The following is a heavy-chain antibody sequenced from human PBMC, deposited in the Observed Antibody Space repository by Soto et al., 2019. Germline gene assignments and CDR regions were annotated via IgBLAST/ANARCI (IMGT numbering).Heavy chain of an antibody. Sequence: QVQLVQSGPEVKKPGASVKVSCKASGYSFSSYAFSWVRQAPGQGLEWMGWISAYNGDTNYAQELQGRFTMTTDTSTSTAYRELRGLRSDDTAVYYRAREFGVVIPLDSWAQGTLVTVSS. CDR3: AREFGVVIPLDS. CDR1: GYSFSSYA. V-gene: IGHV1-18*01. CDR2: ISAYNGDT. J-gene: IGHJ4*02. D-gene: IGHD3-3*01.